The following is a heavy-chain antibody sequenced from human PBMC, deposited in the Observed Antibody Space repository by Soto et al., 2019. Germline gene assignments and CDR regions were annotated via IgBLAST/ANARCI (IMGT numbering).Heavy chain of an antibody. CDR2: IILILGIA. V-gene: IGHV1-69*02. Sequence: SVKVSCKASGGTFSSYTISWVRQAPGQGLEWMGRIILILGIANYAQKFQGRVTITADKSTSTAYMELSSLRSEDTAVYYCASGGSSITIAFDIWGQGTMVTVSS. CDR1: GGTFSSYT. J-gene: IGHJ3*02. CDR3: ASGGSSITIAFDI. D-gene: IGHD3-9*01.